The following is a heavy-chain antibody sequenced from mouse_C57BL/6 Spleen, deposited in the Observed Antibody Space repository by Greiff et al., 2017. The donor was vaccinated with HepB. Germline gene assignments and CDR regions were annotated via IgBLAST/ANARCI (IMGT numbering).Heavy chain of an antibody. Sequence: QVQLKESGAELVRPGASVTLSCKASGYTFTDYEMHWVKQTPVHGLEWIGAIDPETGGTAYNQKFKGKAILTADKSSSTAYMELRSLTSEDSAVYYCIRGRSTMDYWGQGTSVTVSS. V-gene: IGHV1-15*01. CDR3: IRGRSTMDY. CDR1: GYTFTDYE. CDR2: IDPETGGT. J-gene: IGHJ4*01.